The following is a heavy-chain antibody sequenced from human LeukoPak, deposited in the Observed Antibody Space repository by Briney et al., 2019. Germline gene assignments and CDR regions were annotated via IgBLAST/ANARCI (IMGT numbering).Heavy chain of an antibody. CDR1: GITFTNYD. J-gene: IGHJ3*02. Sequence: ASVKVSCKTSGITFTNYDINWLRQATGQGLEWMGWMNPNTGNADSAQKFQGRVTMTRNISISTAYMELSSLRFEDTAVYYCARCTGGDCGGAFDIWGQGTMVTVSS. CDR2: MNPNTGNA. CDR3: ARCTGGDCGGAFDI. V-gene: IGHV1-8*01. D-gene: IGHD2-21*02.